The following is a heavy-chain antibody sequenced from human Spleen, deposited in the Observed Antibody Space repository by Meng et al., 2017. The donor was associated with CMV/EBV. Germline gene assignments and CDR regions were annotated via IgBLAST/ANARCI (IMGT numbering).Heavy chain of an antibody. CDR3: ARGLPGYDFWSGYNLYYFDY. V-gene: IGHV4-34*01. CDR1: GGSFSGYY. CDR2: INHRGST. J-gene: IGHJ4*02. D-gene: IGHD3-3*01. Sequence: QVQLQLWGAGLLKPSAILSLTCAVDGGSFSGYYWSWIRQPPGKGLEWIGEINHRGSTNYNPSLKSRVTISVDTSKNQFSLKLSSVTAADTAVYYCARGLPGYDFWSGYNLYYFDYWGQGTLVTVAS.